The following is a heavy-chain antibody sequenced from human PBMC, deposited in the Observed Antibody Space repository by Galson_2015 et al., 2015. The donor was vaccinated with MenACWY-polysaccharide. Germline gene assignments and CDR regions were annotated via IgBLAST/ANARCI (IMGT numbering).Heavy chain of an antibody. J-gene: IGHJ4*02. CDR1: GYTFTSFD. CDR3: ARDLRFSPY. D-gene: IGHD3-3*01. CDR2: MNPNSGNT. V-gene: IGHV1-8*01. Sequence: SVKVSCKASGYTFTSFDINWVRQATGQGLEWMGYMNPNSGNTGYAQKFQGRVTMTRDTSISTAYMELSSLRSEDAAVYYCARDLRFSPYWGQGTLVTVSS.